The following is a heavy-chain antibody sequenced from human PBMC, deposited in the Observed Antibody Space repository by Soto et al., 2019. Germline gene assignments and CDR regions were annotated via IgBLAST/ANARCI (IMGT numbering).Heavy chain of an antibody. CDR1: GGAFNGYY. CDR2: INHSGTV. V-gene: IGHV4-34*01. J-gene: IGHJ4*02. D-gene: IGHD3-10*01. Sequence: QVHLQQWGAGLLKPSETLSLTCAVNGGAFNGYYWTWIRQSPGKGLQWIGEINHSGTVDYNPSLKGRVTFSIDTSKKQCSLTVTSVTAADAAVYYWARAGAALVRGIRGGVDYGGQCTLVTVSS. CDR3: ARAGAALVRGIRGGVDY.